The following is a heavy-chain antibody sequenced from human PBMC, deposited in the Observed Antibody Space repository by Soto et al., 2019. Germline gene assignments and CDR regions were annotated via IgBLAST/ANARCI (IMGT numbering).Heavy chain of an antibody. V-gene: IGHV3-23*01. J-gene: IGHJ4*02. CDR2: ISGSGSST. CDR3: AKERQQMVDY. Sequence: EVQLLESGGGLVQPGGSLRLPCAASGFTFSSYPMTWVRQAPGKGLEWVSVISGSGSSTYYADSVKGRFTISRDNSKNTLFLQMNSLRADDTAVYYCAKERQQMVDYWGQGTLVTVSS. CDR1: GFTFSSYP.